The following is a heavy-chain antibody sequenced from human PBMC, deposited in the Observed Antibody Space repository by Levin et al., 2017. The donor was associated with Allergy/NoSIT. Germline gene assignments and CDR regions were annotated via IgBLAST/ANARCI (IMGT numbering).Heavy chain of an antibody. D-gene: IGHD2-2*01. Sequence: GESLKISCKGSGYSFTNYWIAWVRQMPGKGLEWMGIIYPGDSDTRYSPSFQGQVTISADKSSSTAYLQWSSLKASDTAMYYCARKGYCSSTTCWYGMDVWGQGTTVTVPS. CDR2: IYPGDSDT. CDR1: GYSFTNYW. V-gene: IGHV5-51*01. J-gene: IGHJ6*02. CDR3: ARKGYCSSTTCWYGMDV.